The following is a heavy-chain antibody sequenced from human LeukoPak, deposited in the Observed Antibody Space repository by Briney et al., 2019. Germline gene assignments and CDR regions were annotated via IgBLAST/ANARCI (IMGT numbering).Heavy chain of an antibody. V-gene: IGHV4-4*09. CDR2: IYTSGST. CDR3: ARTPYSGYDYVGYFDY. D-gene: IGHD5-12*01. CDR1: GGSISSYY. Sequence: SETLSLTCTVSGGSISSYYWSWIRQPPGKGLEWIGYIYTSGSTNYNPSLKSRVTISVDTPKNQFSLKLGSVTAADTAVYYCARTPYSGYDYVGYFDYWGQGTLVTVSS. J-gene: IGHJ4*02.